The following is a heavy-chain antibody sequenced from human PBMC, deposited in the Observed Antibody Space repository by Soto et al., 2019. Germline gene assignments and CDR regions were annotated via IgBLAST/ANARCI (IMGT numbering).Heavy chain of an antibody. CDR1: GGTFSSYA. Sequence: SVKVSCKASGGTFSSYAISSVRQAPGQALAWMGGIIPIFGTANYAQKFQDRVTITADESTSTAYMERSSLRSDDTAVYYCARYDSSGYYLFDYWGQGTLVTVSS. V-gene: IGHV1-69*13. J-gene: IGHJ4*02. CDR3: ARYDSSGYYLFDY. D-gene: IGHD3-22*01. CDR2: IIPIFGTA.